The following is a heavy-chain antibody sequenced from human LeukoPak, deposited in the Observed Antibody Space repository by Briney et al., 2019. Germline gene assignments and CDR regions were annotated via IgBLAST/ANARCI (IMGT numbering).Heavy chain of an antibody. Sequence: PGGSLRLSCAASGFTFSSYAMHWVRQAPGKGLEWVAVISYDGSSKYYADSVKGRFTISRDNSKNTLYLQMNSLRAEDTAVYYCARESSIAAAGNDYFDYWGQRTLVTVSS. V-gene: IGHV3-30*04. J-gene: IGHJ4*02. CDR3: ARESSIAAAGNDYFDY. D-gene: IGHD6-13*01. CDR2: ISYDGSSK. CDR1: GFTFSSYA.